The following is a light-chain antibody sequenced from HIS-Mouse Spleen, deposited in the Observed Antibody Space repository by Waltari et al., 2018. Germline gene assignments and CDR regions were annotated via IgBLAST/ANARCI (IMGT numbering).Light chain of an antibody. CDR1: SSNIRSNT. CDR2: SKK. Sequence: QSVLTQPPSASGTPGQRVTISCSGSSSNIRSNTVNWYQQLPGTAPKLLIYSKKRRPSGVPDRVSGSKSGTSASLAISGLQSEDEADYYCAAWDDSLNGNYVFGTGTKVTVL. V-gene: IGLV1-44*01. CDR3: AAWDDSLNGNYV. J-gene: IGLJ1*01.